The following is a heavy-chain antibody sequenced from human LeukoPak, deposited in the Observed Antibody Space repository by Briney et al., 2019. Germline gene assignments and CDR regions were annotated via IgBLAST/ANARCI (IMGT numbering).Heavy chain of an antibody. CDR1: GGTFSSYA. CDR2: IIPIFGTA. CDR3: ARGDYCSSPSCYLNLGY. Sequence: SVKVSCKASGGTFSSYAISWVRQAPGHGLEWMGGIIPIFGTANYAQKFQGRVTITADESTSTAYMELSSLRSEDTAVYYCARGDYCSSPSCYLNLGYWGQGTLVTVSS. J-gene: IGHJ4*02. V-gene: IGHV1-69*01. D-gene: IGHD2-2*01.